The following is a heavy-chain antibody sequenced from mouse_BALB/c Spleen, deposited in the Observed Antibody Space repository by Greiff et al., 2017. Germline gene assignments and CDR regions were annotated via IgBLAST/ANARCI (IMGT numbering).Heavy chain of an antibody. V-gene: IGHV14-1*02. CDR2: IDPENGNT. J-gene: IGHJ4*01. CDR1: GFNIKDYY. CDR3: ARSARSPSMDY. Sequence: VQLQQSGAELVRPGASVKLSCKASGFNIKDYYMHWVKQRPEQGLEWIGWIDPENGNTIYDPKFQGKASITADTSSNTAYLQLSILTSEDTAVYYCARSARSPSMDYWGQGTSVTVSS.